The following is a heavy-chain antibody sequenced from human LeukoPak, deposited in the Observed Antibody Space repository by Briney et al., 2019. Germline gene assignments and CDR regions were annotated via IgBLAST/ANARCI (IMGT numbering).Heavy chain of an antibody. CDR3: ARLTSYNHDYSGRYGLDV. J-gene: IGHJ6*02. Sequence: GGSLRLSCVASGFTFSRYWMHWVRQVTGKGLVWVSRINEYGSTTNYADSVKGRFTISRDNAKDSLDLQMNSLRAEDTAVYYCARLTSYNHDYSGRYGLDVWGQGTTVTVSS. CDR1: GFTFSRYW. D-gene: IGHD5-12*01. CDR2: INEYGSTT. V-gene: IGHV3-74*01.